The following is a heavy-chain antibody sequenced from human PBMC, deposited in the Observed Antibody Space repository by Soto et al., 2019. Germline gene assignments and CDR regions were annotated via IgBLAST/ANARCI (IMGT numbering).Heavy chain of an antibody. J-gene: IGHJ6*02. CDR2: ISYDGSNK. CDR1: GFTFSSYA. D-gene: IGHD6-13*01. Sequence: GGSLRLSCAASGFTFSSYAMHWVRQAPGKGLEWVAVISYDGSNKYYADSVKGRFTISRDNSKNTLYLQMNSLRAEDTAVYYCARDQSSSWTLRDYYYYGMDVWGQGTTVTVSS. V-gene: IGHV3-30-3*01. CDR3: ARDQSSSWTLRDYYYYGMDV.